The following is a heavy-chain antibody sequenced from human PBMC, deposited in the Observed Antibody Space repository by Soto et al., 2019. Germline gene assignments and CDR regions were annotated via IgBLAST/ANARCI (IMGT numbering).Heavy chain of an antibody. J-gene: IGHJ5*02. V-gene: IGHV2-5*01. Sequence: SGPTLVNPTQTLTLTCPFSGFSLSTSGVGVGWIRQPPGKALEWLALIYWNDDKRYSPSLKSRLTITKDTSKNQVVLTMTNMDPVDTATYYCAHRRVEPSSIAAAGRENNWFDPWGQGTLVTVSS. CDR2: IYWNDDK. CDR3: AHRRVEPSSIAAAGRENNWFDP. CDR1: GFSLSTSGVG. D-gene: IGHD6-13*01.